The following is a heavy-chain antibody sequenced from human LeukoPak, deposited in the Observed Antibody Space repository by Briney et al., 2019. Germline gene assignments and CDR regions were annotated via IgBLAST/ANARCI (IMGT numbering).Heavy chain of an antibody. D-gene: IGHD6-19*01. CDR2: ISVGGSDE. CDR1: GFSFKTYE. J-gene: IGHJ5*02. V-gene: IGHV3-48*03. CDR3: ARDVGFNNGWPA. Sequence: GGSLRLSCVASGFSFKTYEMNWVRQAPGKGLEWISYISVGGSDEDYADSVKGRFSISRDNAKNSVFLQMNSLRVKDTAVYYCARDVGFNNGWPAWGQGTLVTVSS.